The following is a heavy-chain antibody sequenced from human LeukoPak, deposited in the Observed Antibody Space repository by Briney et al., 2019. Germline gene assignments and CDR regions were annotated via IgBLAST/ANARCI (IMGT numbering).Heavy chain of an antibody. Sequence: GGSLRLSCAASGFTFSSYNMNWFRQAPGKGLEWVSSITSSRTYIYYADSVKGRFTISRDNAKNSVYLQMNSLRAEDTAVYYCARGSKPITYWGHGTLVTVSS. CDR2: ITSSRTYI. CDR3: ARGSKPITY. D-gene: IGHD3-10*01. CDR1: GFTFSSYN. J-gene: IGHJ4*01. V-gene: IGHV3-21*01.